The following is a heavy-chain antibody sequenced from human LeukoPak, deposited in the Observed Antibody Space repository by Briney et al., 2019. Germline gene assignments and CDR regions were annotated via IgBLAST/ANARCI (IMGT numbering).Heavy chain of an antibody. Sequence: ASVKVSCKASGYTFTSYGISWVRQAPGQGLEWMGWISAYNGNTNYAQKLQGRVTMTTDTSTSTAYMELRSLRSDDTAVYYCARGTLVVAVTFPSYYYYGMDVWGQGTTVTVSS. D-gene: IGHD2-15*01. CDR1: GYTFTSYG. V-gene: IGHV1-18*01. CDR3: ARGTLVVAVTFPSYYYYGMDV. J-gene: IGHJ6*02. CDR2: ISAYNGNT.